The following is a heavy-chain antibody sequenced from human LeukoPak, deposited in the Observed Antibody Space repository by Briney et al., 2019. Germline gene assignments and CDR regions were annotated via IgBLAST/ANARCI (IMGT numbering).Heavy chain of an antibody. CDR2: IYYSGST. V-gene: IGHV4-59*01. CDR1: GGSISSYY. CDR3: ARGSIVGAPAFDY. D-gene: IGHD1-26*01. Sequence: SETLSLTCTVSGGSISSYYWSWIRQPPGKGLEWIGYIYYSGSTNYNPSLKSRVTISVDTSKNQFSLKLSSVTAADTAVYYCARGSIVGAPAFDYWGQGTLVTVSS. J-gene: IGHJ4*02.